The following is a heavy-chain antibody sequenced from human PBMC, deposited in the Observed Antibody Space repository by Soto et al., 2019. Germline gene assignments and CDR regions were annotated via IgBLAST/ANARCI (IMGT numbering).Heavy chain of an antibody. CDR3: ARGRNFWSGYYTY. CDR1: GGSVSSGSYY. J-gene: IGHJ4*02. Sequence: NPSETLSLTCTVSGGSVSSGSYYWSWIRQPPGKGLEWIGYIYYSGSTNYNPSLKSRVTISVDTSKNQFSLKLSSVTAADTAVYYCARGRNFWSGYYTYCGQGTLVTVST. CDR2: IYYSGST. D-gene: IGHD3-3*01. V-gene: IGHV4-61*01.